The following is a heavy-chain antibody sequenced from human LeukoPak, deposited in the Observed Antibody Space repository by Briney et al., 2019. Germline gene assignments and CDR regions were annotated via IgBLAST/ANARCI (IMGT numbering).Heavy chain of an antibody. D-gene: IGHD2-2*01. Sequence: GGSLRLSCAASGFIFSSYSMSWVRQAPGKGLEWVSVITGSGGNTYYADSVKGRFTISKDYSKNTLSLQMSSLRAEDTAVYYCAKDRGYAQRLSDYWGQGTLVTVSS. J-gene: IGHJ4*02. CDR1: GFIFSSYS. CDR2: ITGSGGNT. CDR3: AKDRGYAQRLSDY. V-gene: IGHV3-23*01.